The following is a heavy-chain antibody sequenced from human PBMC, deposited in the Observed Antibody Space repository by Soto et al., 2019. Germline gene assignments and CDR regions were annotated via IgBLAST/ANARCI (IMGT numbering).Heavy chain of an antibody. J-gene: IGHJ6*02. Sequence: LRLSCAASGFTFSSYWMSWVRQAPGKGLEWVANIKQDGSEKYYVDSVKGRFTISRDNAKNSLYLQMNSLRAEDTAVYYCARYSYGRPYYYYYGMDVWGQGTTVTVSS. CDR3: ARYSYGRPYYYYYGMDV. V-gene: IGHV3-7*01. CDR2: IKQDGSEK. D-gene: IGHD5-18*01. CDR1: GFTFSSYW.